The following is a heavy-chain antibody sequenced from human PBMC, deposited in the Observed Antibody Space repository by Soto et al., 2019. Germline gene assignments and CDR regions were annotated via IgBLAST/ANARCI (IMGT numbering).Heavy chain of an antibody. CDR2: ISYDGSNK. J-gene: IGHJ4*02. V-gene: IGHV3-30*18. D-gene: IGHD3-22*01. CDR1: GFTFSSYG. CDR3: AKENYYDSSGYYSAGFDY. Sequence: GGSLRLSCAASGFTFSSYGMHWVRQAPGKGLEWVAVISYDGSNKYYADSVKGRFTISRDNSKNTLYLQMNSLRAEDTAVYYCAKENYYDSSGYYSAGFDYWGQGTLVTVSS.